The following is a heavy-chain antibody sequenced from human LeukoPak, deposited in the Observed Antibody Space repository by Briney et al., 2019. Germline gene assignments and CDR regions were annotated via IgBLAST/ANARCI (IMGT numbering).Heavy chain of an antibody. V-gene: IGHV4-59*01. CDR2: IYYSGST. CDR3: ARNDAFDI. Sequence: PSETLSLTCTVSGSSISSYYWSWIRQPPGKGLEWIGYIYYSGSTNYNPSLKSRVTISVDTSKNQFSLKLSSVTAADTAVYYCARNDAFDIWGQGTMVTVSS. J-gene: IGHJ3*02. CDR1: GSSISSYY.